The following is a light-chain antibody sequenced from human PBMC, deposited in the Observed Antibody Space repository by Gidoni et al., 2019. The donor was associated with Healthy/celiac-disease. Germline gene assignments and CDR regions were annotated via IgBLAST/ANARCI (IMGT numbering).Light chain of an antibody. Sequence: EIVFTHSPGTLSLSPGERATLSCRASQSVSSSYLAWYQQKPGQAPRLLIYGASSRATGIPDRFSGSGSGTDFTLTISRLEPEDFAVYYCQQYGSSLLTFGGGTKVEIK. V-gene: IGKV3-20*01. J-gene: IGKJ4*01. CDR3: QQYGSSLLT. CDR1: QSVSSSY. CDR2: GAS.